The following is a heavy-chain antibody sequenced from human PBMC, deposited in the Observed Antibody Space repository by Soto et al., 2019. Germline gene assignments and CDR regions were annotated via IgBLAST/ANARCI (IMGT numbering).Heavy chain of an antibody. CDR3: ARVVAVATIRYYFDY. J-gene: IGHJ4*02. CDR2: IIPIFGTA. Sequence: SVKVSCTASGGTFSSYAISWVRQAPGQGLEWMGGIIPIFGTANYAQKFQGRVTITADESTSTAYMELSSLRSEDTAVYYCARVVAVATIRYYFDYWGQGTLVTVSS. D-gene: IGHD5-12*01. V-gene: IGHV1-69*13. CDR1: GGTFSSYA.